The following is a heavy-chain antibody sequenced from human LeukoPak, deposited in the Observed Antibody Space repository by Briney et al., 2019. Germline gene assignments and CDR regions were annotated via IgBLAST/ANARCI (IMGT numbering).Heavy chain of an antibody. CDR1: GFTFSNYA. Sequence: SGGSLRLSCVVSGFTFSNYAMNWVRQAPGKGLEWVSAISGNGGGIYYADSVKGRFTISRDNSKNTLYLQMNSLRAEDTAVYYCAKNIFGLYSSLTSAAFDIWGQGTMVTVSS. J-gene: IGHJ3*02. D-gene: IGHD6-6*01. CDR3: AKNIFGLYSSLTSAAFDI. V-gene: IGHV3-23*01. CDR2: ISGNGGGI.